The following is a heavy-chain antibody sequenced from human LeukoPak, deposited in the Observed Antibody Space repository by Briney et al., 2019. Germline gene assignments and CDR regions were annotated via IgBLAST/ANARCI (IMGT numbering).Heavy chain of an antibody. CDR1: GFTFSSFA. V-gene: IGHV3-23*01. CDR3: AKGRGTPYYFEY. CDR2: ISGSGAST. J-gene: IGHJ4*02. Sequence: PGGSLRLSCAASGFTFSSFAMTWDRQAPGKGLEWVSAISGSGASTYYADSVKGRFTISRDNSKNTLYLQMNSLRAEDTAVFYCAKGRGTPYYFEYWGQGTLVTVSS.